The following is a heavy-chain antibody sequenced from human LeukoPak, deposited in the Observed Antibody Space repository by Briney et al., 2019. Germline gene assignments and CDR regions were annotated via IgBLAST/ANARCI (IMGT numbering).Heavy chain of an antibody. Sequence: PGGSLRLSCAASGFTFSSYAMNWVRQAPGKGLEWVSAISGSGRSTYYADSVKGRFTISRDNSKNTLYLEMISLRAEDTAVYYCAKDIGSYYDYWGQGILVTVSS. V-gene: IGHV3-23*01. CDR2: ISGSGRST. D-gene: IGHD3-10*01. J-gene: IGHJ4*02. CDR3: AKDIGSYYDY. CDR1: GFTFSSYA.